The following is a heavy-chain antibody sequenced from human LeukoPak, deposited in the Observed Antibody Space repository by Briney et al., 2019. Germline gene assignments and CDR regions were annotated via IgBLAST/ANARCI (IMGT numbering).Heavy chain of an antibody. CDR1: GFTLSSYW. V-gene: IGHV3-7*01. J-gene: IGHJ4*02. CDR2: IKQDGSQK. D-gene: IGHD2-2*03. CDR3: ARDRDGSTLGLFDF. Sequence: PGGSLRLSCVASGFTLSSYWMSWVRQDPGKGLEWVAKIKQDGSQKQYVDSVKGRFTISRDNAKNSLYLEMNSLRAEDTAAYYCARDRDGSTLGLFDFWGQGTLVTVSS.